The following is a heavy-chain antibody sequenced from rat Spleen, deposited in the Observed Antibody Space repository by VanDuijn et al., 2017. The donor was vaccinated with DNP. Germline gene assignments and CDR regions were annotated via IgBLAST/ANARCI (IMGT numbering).Heavy chain of an antibody. D-gene: IGHD1-6*01. J-gene: IGHJ2*01. CDR2: ISYDGSST. CDR1: GFTFSNYG. CDR3: VRQGYLYYGLFGYFDY. V-gene: IGHV5-29*01. Sequence: EVQLVESGGGPVQPGRSLKLSCAASGFTFSNYGMAWVRQAPTKGLEWVATISYDGSSTYYRDSVKGRFTISRANAKSTLYLQMNSLRSEDTATYYCVRQGYLYYGLFGYFDYWGHGVMVTVSS.